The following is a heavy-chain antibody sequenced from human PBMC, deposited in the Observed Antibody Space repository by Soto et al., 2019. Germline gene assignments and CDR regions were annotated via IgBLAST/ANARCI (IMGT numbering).Heavy chain of an antibody. CDR3: AGQPTHQYYYYYGMDV. D-gene: IGHD2-2*01. CDR2: IYYSGST. J-gene: IGHJ6*02. Sequence: PSETLSLTCTVSGGSISSGGYYWSWIRQHPGKGLEWIGYIYYSGSTYYNPSLKSRVTISVDTSKNQFSLKLSSVTAADTAVYYCAGQPTHQYYYYYGMDVWGQGTPVTVSS. V-gene: IGHV4-31*03. CDR1: GGSISSGGYY.